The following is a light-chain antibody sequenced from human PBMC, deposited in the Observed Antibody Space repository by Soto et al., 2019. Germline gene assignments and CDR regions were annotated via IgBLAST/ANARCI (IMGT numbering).Light chain of an antibody. CDR2: GAS. J-gene: IGKJ1*01. CDR3: QLYGSSPWT. Sequence: EIVLTQSPGTLSLSQGERATLSCRASQSVSSSYLAWYQQKPGQAPRLLIYGASSRATGIPDRFSGSGSGKDLTLTISRLEPEEFAVYYCQLYGSSPWTFGQGTKVAIK. CDR1: QSVSSSY. V-gene: IGKV3-20*01.